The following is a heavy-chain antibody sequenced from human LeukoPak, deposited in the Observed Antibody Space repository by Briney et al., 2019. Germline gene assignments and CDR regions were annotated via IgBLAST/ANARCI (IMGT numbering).Heavy chain of an antibody. CDR2: IYYSGST. CDR1: GGSISSSSYY. CDR3: ARIVTYYDFWSGPYGPFDP. D-gene: IGHD3-3*01. V-gene: IGHV4-39*01. J-gene: IGHJ5*02. Sequence: PSETLSLTCTVSGGSISSSSYYWGWIRQPPGKGLEWIGSIYYSGSTYYNPSLKSRVTISVDTSKNQFSLKLCSVTAADTAVYYCARIVTYYDFWSGPYGPFDPWGQGTLVTVSS.